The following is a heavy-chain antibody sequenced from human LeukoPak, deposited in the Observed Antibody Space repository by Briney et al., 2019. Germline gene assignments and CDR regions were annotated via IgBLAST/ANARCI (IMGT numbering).Heavy chain of an antibody. D-gene: IGHD2-21*01. CDR3: ARDHYYGGNRPAFDI. CDR1: GGSISGYY. V-gene: IGHV4-59*01. CDR2: IYYSGST. J-gene: IGHJ3*02. Sequence: SETLSLTCTVSGGSISGYYWSWIRQPPGKGLEWIGYIYYSGSTNYNPSLRSRVSISVDTSKNQFSLRLRSVTAADTAFYYCARDHYYGGNRPAFDIWGQGTTVTVSS.